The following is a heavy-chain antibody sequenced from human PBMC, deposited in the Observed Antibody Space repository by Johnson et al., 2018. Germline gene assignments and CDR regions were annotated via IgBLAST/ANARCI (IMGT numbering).Heavy chain of an antibody. CDR3: AKAPRGYSYGYDYYYYVDV. D-gene: IGHD5-18*01. CDR2: ISYSGSP. J-gene: IGHJ6*03. Sequence: QVQLQESGPGLVKPSETLSLTCTVSGGSISSYYWSWIRQPPGKGLEWIGYISYSGSPNYKPSLKSRVTIPVDPSKTQFSLTLSSVTAADTAVYYCAKAPRGYSYGYDYYYYVDVWGKGTTVTVSS. CDR1: GGSISSYY. V-gene: IGHV4-59*01.